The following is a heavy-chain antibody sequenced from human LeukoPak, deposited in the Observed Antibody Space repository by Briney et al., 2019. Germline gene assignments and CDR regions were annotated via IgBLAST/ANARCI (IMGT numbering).Heavy chain of an antibody. CDR3: ATPGYSSSWYSVSFDY. J-gene: IGHJ4*02. CDR1: GYGFTSYW. CDR2: IYPGDSDT. Sequence: GESLKISCKGSGYGFTSYWIGRVRQMPGKGLEWMGIIYPGDSDTRYSPSFQGQVTISADKSISTAYLQWSSLKASDTAMYYCATPGYSSSWYSVSFDYWGQGTLVTVSS. V-gene: IGHV5-51*01. D-gene: IGHD6-13*01.